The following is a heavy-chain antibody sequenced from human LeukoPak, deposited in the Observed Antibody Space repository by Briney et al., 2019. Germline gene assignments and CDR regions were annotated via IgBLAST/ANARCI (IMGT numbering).Heavy chain of an antibody. CDR1: GFTFSSYA. D-gene: IGHD3-22*01. CDR3: VKGSTYDSSGYYESDAFDI. CDR2: ISSNGGST. V-gene: IGHV3-64D*06. Sequence: GGSLRLSCSASGFTFSSYAMHWVRQAPGKGLEYVSAISSNGGSTYYADSVKGRFTISRDNSKNTLYLQMSSLRAEDTAMYYCVKGSTYDSSGYYESDAFDIWGQGTMVTVSS. J-gene: IGHJ3*02.